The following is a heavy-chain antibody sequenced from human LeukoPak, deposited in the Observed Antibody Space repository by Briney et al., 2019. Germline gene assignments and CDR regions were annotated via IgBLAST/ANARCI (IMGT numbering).Heavy chain of an antibody. D-gene: IGHD3-22*01. V-gene: IGHV4-38-2*02. J-gene: IGHJ3*02. Sequence: SETLSLTCIVSGGSISRYYWGWIRQPPGKGLEWIGSIYHSGSTYYNPSLKSRVTISVDTSKNQFSLKLSSVTAADTAVYYCARDGYYDSPGGPDAFDIWGQGTMVTVSS. CDR2: IYHSGST. CDR1: GGSISRYY. CDR3: ARDGYYDSPGGPDAFDI.